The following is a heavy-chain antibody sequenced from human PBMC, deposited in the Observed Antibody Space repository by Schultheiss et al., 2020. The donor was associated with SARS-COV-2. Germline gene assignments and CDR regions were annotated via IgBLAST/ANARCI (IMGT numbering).Heavy chain of an antibody. CDR1: GFTFSSYE. CDR3: AKCPSICNYYGMDV. D-gene: IGHD2-2*01. Sequence: GGSLRLSCAASGFTFSSYEMNWVRQAPGKGLEWVSYISSSGSTIYYADSVKGRFTISRDNAKKSLYLQMNSLRAEDTALYYCAKCPSICNYYGMDVWGQGTTVTVSS. J-gene: IGHJ6*02. V-gene: IGHV3-48*03. CDR2: ISSSGSTI.